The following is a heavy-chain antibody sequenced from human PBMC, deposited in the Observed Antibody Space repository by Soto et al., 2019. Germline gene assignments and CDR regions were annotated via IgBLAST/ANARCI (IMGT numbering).Heavy chain of an antibody. D-gene: IGHD3-22*01. J-gene: IGHJ4*02. V-gene: IGHV3-9*01. Sequence: EVQLVESGGGLVQPGRSLRLSCAASGFTFDDYAMHWVRQAPGKGLEWVSGISWNSGSIGYADSVKGRFTISRDNAKNSLYLQMNSLRAEDTALYYCAKGEGSSVYYSLFDYWGQGTLVTVSS. CDR2: ISWNSGSI. CDR1: GFTFDDYA. CDR3: AKGEGSSVYYSLFDY.